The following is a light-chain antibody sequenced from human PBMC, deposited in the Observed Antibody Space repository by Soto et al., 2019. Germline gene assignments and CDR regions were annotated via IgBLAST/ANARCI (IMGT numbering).Light chain of an antibody. V-gene: IGKV3-15*01. CDR2: GAS. J-gene: IGKJ1*01. CDR1: QSVSSN. Sequence: EIVMTQSPATLSVSPGERATLSCRASQSVSSNLAWYQQKPGQAPRLLIYGASTMATGIPARFSGSGSGTAFTLPISSMQYEDFAVYYCQQYNNWPPWTFGQGTKVEIK. CDR3: QQYNNWPPWT.